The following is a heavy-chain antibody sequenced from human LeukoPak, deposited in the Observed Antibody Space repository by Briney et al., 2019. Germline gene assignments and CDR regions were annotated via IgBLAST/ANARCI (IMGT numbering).Heavy chain of an antibody. Sequence: GGSLRLSCAASGFTFSSYAMSWVRQAPGKGLEWVSAISGSGGSTYYADSVKGRFTISRDNSKNTMYLQMNSLRAEGTAVYYCAKDHRDYSNYADYWGQGTLVTVSS. J-gene: IGHJ4*02. V-gene: IGHV3-23*01. CDR1: GFTFSSYA. CDR3: AKDHRDYSNYADY. D-gene: IGHD4-11*01. CDR2: ISGSGGST.